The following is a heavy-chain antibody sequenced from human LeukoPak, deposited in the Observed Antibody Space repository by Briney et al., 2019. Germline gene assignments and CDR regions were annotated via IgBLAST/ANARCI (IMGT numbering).Heavy chain of an antibody. J-gene: IGHJ6*02. CDR1: GVSISSYY. V-gene: IGHV4-59*01. D-gene: IGHD4-17*01. CDR2: IYYSGST. CDR3: ARRTVTLYYYGMDV. Sequence: PSETLSLTCTVSGVSISSYYWSWIRQPPGKGLEWIGYIYYSGSTNYNPSLKSRVTISVDTSKNQFSLKLSSVTAADTAVYYCARRTVTLYYYGMDVWGQGTTVTVSS.